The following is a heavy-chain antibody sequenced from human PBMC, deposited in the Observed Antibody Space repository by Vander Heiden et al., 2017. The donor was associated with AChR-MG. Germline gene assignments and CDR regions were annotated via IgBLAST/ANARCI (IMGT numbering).Heavy chain of an antibody. V-gene: IGHV3-15*01. CDR2: IKSKTDGGTT. J-gene: IGHJ6*03. D-gene: IGHD2-21*01. Sequence: VQLVESGGGLVKPGGSLRLSCAASGFPFSNAWMSWVRQAPGKGLEWVGRIKSKTDGGTTDYAAPVKGRFTISRDDSKNTLYLQMNSLKTEDTAVYYCTTGVVAGIYYYYYMDVWGKGTTVTVSS. CDR3: TTGVVAGIYYYYYMDV. CDR1: GFPFSNAW.